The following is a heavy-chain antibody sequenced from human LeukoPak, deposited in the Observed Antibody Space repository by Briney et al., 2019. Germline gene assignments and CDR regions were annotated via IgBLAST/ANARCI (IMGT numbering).Heavy chain of an antibody. J-gene: IGHJ3*02. CDR3: ARSGGHDAFDI. D-gene: IGHD4-23*01. Sequence: SQTLSLTCAISGDSVSSYSAAWSWIRQSPSRGLEWLRRTYYRSKWYNDYAVSVKSRITINPDTSKNQFSLQLTSVTPEDTAVYCCARSGGHDAFDIWGQGTMVTVSS. V-gene: IGHV6-1*01. CDR2: TYYRSKWYN. CDR1: GDSVSSYSAA.